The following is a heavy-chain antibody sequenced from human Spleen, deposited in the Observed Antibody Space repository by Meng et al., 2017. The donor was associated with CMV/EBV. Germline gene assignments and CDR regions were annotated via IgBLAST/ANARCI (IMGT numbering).Heavy chain of an antibody. CDR3: ARSTLMKVLPTGLVEHYYYGMDV. Sequence: GESRKISCAASGFTLTTYWMSWVRQAPGKGLEWVANIKQDGSEKYNVDSVKGRFTISRDNARHSIYLQMNSLRAEDTAVYYCARSTLMKVLPTGLVEHYYYGMDVWGQGTTVTVSS. D-gene: IGHD1-1*01. CDR1: GFTLTTYW. V-gene: IGHV3-7*01. J-gene: IGHJ6*02. CDR2: IKQDGSEK.